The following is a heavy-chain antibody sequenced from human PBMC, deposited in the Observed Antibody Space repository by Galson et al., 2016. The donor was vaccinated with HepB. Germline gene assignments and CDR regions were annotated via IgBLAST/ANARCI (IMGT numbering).Heavy chain of an antibody. CDR3: ARDLGSRTWWGWFDPWGQGTAPITRDKIRWSCKLEPRSVTSEERAYYAWARELGSSTWGCWFDR. V-gene: IGHV1-3*01. D-gene: IGHD2-8*02. Sequence: SVKVSCKASGYSLTGYIVHWVRQVSGHRLEWMGWINAGDGNTRYSQKFQGRVTITRDTFASTVYMELSSLTSEDTALYYCARDLGSRTWWGWFDPWGQGTAPITRDKIRWSCKLEPRSVTSEERAYYAWARELGSSTWGCWFDRWGQGTLVTVSS. CDR2: INAGDGNT. CDR1: GYSLTGYI. J-gene: IGHJ5*02.